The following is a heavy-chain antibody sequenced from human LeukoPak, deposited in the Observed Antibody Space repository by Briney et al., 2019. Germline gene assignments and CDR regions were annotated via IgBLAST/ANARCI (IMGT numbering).Heavy chain of an antibody. CDR3: AKDPGNY. Sequence: GGSLRLSCSASGFTFSTYWMSWVRQAPGKGLEWVAVIWYDGSNMYYADSVKGRFTISRDNSKNTLYLQMNSLRAEDTAVYYCAKDPGNYWGQGTLVTVSS. J-gene: IGHJ4*02. CDR2: IWYDGSNM. CDR1: GFTFSTYW. V-gene: IGHV3-30*02.